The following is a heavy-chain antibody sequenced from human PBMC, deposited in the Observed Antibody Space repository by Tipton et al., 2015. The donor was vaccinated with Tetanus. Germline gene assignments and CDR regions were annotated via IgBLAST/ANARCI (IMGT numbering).Heavy chain of an antibody. CDR1: GASISPYY. CDR2: IHDSGTT. J-gene: IGHJ5*02. V-gene: IGHV4-59*01. CDR3: ARVQLSSSFLKYNWLDP. D-gene: IGHD3-3*02. Sequence: TLSLTCAVSGASISPYYWSWIRQPPGKGLEWIGSIHDSGTTNYNPSLKSRLTMSVDTSNNLFSLKLTSVTAADTAVYYCARVQLSSSFLKYNWLDPWAQGTLVTVAS.